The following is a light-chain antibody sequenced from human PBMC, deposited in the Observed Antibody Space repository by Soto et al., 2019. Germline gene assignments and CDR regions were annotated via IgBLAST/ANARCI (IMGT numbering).Light chain of an antibody. V-gene: IGKV3-20*01. CDR1: QSVSSN. CDR3: QQYGSSPPIT. J-gene: IGKJ5*01. Sequence: VWTQSPATLSVSPGERCTLSCLASQSVSSNLAWYQQQPGQATRLLIYGASTRATGIPARFSGSGSGTAFTLTISRLEPEDFAVYYCQQYGSSPPITVGPETRLEIK. CDR2: GAS.